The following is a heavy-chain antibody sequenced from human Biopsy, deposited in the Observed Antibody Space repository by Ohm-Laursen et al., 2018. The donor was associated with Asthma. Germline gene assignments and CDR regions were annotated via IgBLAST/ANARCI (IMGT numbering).Heavy chain of an antibody. CDR2: GGSYYDGGLK. CDR3: ARYQWELLRGAAFDI. Sequence: SLRLSCAASGFIFRSYAMHWVRQAPGKGLEWVAVGGSYYDGGLKYYADSVNGRFTVSRDDSKNTLYLQMSSLRAEDTALYYCARYQWELLRGAAFDIWGQGTMVTVAS. CDR1: GFIFRSYA. D-gene: IGHD1-26*01. J-gene: IGHJ3*02. V-gene: IGHV3-30-3*01.